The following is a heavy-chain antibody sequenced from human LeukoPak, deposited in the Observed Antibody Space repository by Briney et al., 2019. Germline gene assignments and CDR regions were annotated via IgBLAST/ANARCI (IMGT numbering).Heavy chain of an antibody. CDR3: ARVLYGDSLSTFDY. V-gene: IGHV3-30*04. Sequence: GRSLRLSCAASGFTFSSYAMHWVRQAPGKGLEWVAVISYDGSNKYYADSVKGRFTISGDNSKNTLYLQMNSLRAEDTAVYYCARVLYGDSLSTFDYWGQGALVTVSS. CDR2: ISYDGSNK. CDR1: GFTFSSYA. D-gene: IGHD4-17*01. J-gene: IGHJ4*02.